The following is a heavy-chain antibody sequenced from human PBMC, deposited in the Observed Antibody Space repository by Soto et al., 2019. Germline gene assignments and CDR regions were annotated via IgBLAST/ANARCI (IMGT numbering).Heavy chain of an antibody. CDR2: ISASGGST. D-gene: IGHD3-16*01. Sequence: EVQLVESGGGLVQPGGSLRLSCVASGFTFSSYAMSWVRQAPGKGLEWVSTISASGGSTYHADTVKGRFTISRDNYKNPLYLKMNSLRDEDTAAYYCATDMRGSGNAYSYGRDVLGQGTTFTVS. CDR3: ATDMRGSGNAYSYGRDV. CDR1: GFTFSSYA. J-gene: IGHJ6*02. V-gene: IGHV3-23*04.